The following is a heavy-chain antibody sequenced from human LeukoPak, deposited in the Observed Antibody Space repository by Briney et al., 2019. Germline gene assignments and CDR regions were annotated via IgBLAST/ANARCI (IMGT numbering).Heavy chain of an antibody. CDR3: ATTNDYTRGGYDY. D-gene: IGHD4-11*01. CDR1: IDSFSNYH. J-gene: IGHJ4*02. CDR2: VNESGGT. V-gene: IGHV4-34*01. Sequence: SETLSLTCAVYIDSFSNYHWNWIRQTPAKGMEWIGEVNESGGTNISPSLKSRVSIFVDTSKNQFSLRLTSVNAADTAVYYCATTNDYTRGGYDYWGQGTLVTVSS.